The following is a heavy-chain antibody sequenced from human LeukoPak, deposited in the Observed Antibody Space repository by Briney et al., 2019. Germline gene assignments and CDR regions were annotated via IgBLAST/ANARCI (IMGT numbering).Heavy chain of an antibody. Sequence: GASVKVSCKASGGTFSSDAISWVRQAPGQGLEWMGGIIPIFGTANYAQKFQGRVTITADESTSIAYMELSSLRSEDTAVYYCARDRVAYYYDSSGYNDAFDIWGQGTMVNISS. CDR1: GGTFSSDA. V-gene: IGHV1-69*13. D-gene: IGHD3-22*01. CDR2: IIPIFGTA. CDR3: ARDRVAYYYDSSGYNDAFDI. J-gene: IGHJ3*02.